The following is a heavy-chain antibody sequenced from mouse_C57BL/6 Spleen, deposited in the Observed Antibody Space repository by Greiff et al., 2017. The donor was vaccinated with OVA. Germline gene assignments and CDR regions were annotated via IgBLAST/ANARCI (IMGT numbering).Heavy chain of an antibody. J-gene: IGHJ2*01. CDR2: INYDGSST. CDR3: ARAGSSYDYFDY. V-gene: IGHV5-16*01. CDR1: GFTFSDYY. Sequence: EVQLVESEGGLVQPGSSMKLSCTASGFTFSDYYMAWVRQVPEKGLEWVANINYDGSSTYYLDSLKSRFIISRDNAKNILYLQMSSLKSEDTATYYCARAGSSYDYFDYWGQGTTLTVSS. D-gene: IGHD1-1*01.